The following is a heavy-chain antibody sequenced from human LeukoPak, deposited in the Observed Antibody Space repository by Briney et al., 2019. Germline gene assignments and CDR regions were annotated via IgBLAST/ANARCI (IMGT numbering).Heavy chain of an antibody. D-gene: IGHD6-13*01. Sequence: GSLRLSCAASGFTFSSYTMSWVRQAPGKGLEWVSAISGSGGSTYYADSVKGRFTISRDNSKNTLYLQMNSLRTEDTAVYYCARGSYITSWYMDSWGQGTLVTVSS. CDR3: ARGSYITSWYMDS. CDR2: ISGSGGST. CDR1: GFTFSSYT. J-gene: IGHJ4*02. V-gene: IGHV3-23*01.